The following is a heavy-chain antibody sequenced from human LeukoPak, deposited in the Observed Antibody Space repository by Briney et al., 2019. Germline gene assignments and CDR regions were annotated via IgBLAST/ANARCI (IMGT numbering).Heavy chain of an antibody. Sequence: SERVSCEASGGTFSRYAISWVREAPGKGLEWMGRIIAIFGTTNYAQKLQGRVTITTDESTSTAHMELSSLRSEDTAVYYCARFRGVEYYCDYWGQGTLVTVSS. CDR1: GGTFSRYA. CDR2: IIAIFGTT. CDR3: ARFRGVEYYCDY. J-gene: IGHJ4*02. V-gene: IGHV1-69*05.